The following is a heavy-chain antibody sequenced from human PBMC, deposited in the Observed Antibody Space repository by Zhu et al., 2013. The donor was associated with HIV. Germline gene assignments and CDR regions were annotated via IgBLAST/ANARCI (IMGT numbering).Heavy chain of an antibody. CDR2: INPNSGVT. D-gene: IGHD3-10*01. V-gene: IGHV1-2*02. J-gene: IGHJ3*02. CDR3: ARAISDPFTVEFLII. Sequence: QVQLVQSGAEVKKPGASVKVSCKASGYTFTGYYMHWVRQAPGQGLEWMGCINPNSGVTNFAQNFQGRVTMTKDTSVSTAYMELSSLTSDDTARYFCARAISDPFTVEFLIIWGQGTMVTVSS. CDR1: GYTFTGYY.